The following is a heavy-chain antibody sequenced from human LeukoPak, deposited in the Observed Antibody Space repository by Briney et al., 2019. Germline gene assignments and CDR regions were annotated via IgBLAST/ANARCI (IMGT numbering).Heavy chain of an antibody. CDR3: ASSGYCSGGTCYLRYWYFDL. J-gene: IGHJ2*01. CDR1: GFTFSSYA. CDR2: ISGSGDST. V-gene: IGHV3-23*01. Sequence: PGGSLRLSCAVSGFTFSSYAMSWVRQAPGKGLDWVSSISGSGDSTYYADSVKGRFTISRDNSKSTLYLQMNTLRAEDAAVYYCASSGYCSGGTCYLRYWYFDLWGRGTLVTVSS. D-gene: IGHD2-15*01.